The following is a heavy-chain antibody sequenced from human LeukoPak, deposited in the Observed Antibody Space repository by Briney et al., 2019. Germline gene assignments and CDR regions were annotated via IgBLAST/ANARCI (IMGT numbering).Heavy chain of an antibody. CDR2: IYYGGST. D-gene: IGHD1-26*01. CDR1: GGSFSGYY. CDR3: ARRLSGSYSFDS. J-gene: IGHJ4*02. V-gene: IGHV4-34*01. Sequence: SETLSLTCAVYGGSFSGYYWSWIRQPPGKGLEWIGQIYYGGSTYYNPSLKSRVTLSLDTSKNHFSLKVTSVTAADTAVYYCARRLSGSYSFDSWGQGTLVTVSS.